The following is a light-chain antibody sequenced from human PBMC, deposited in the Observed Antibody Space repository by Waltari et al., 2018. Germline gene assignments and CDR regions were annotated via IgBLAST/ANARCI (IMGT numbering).Light chain of an antibody. J-gene: IGLJ1*01. CDR1: SSDVGRYNY. Sequence: QSALTQPRSVSGSPGQSVTISCTGTSSDVGRYNYVSWYQPHPGKAPKLMISNVTKRPSRVPECCSGSKAGNTASLTISGLQAEDEADYYCYSYTGRYAPYVFGTGTKVTVL. CDR2: NVT. V-gene: IGLV2-11*01. CDR3: YSYTGRYAPYV.